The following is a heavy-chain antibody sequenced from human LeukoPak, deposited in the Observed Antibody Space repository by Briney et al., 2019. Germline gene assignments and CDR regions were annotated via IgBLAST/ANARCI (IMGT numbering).Heavy chain of an antibody. CDR3: THIFHYFDSTSYPSAFDY. D-gene: IGHD3-22*01. CDR2: IYWDDDK. J-gene: IGHJ4*02. V-gene: IGHV2-5*02. Sequence: SGPTLVNPTQTLTLTCTFSGFSLSTTGVGVGWIRQPPGKALEWLAIIYWDDDKRYNPSLKSRLTITKDASKNQVVLTMTNVDPVDTGTYYCTHIFHYFDSTSYPSAFDYWGQGARVTVSS. CDR1: GFSLSTTGVG.